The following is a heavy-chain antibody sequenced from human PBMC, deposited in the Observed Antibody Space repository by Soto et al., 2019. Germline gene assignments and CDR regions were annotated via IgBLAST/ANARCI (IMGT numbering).Heavy chain of an antibody. CDR1: GGTFSSYA. Sequence: SVKVSCKASGGTFSSYAISWVRQAPGQGLEWMGGIIPIFGTANYAQKFQGRVTITADESTSTAYMELSSLRSEDTAVYYCAREGNLADSAMVILTPAYDYWGKGTLVTVPS. V-gene: IGHV1-69*13. CDR3: AREGNLADSAMVILTPAYDY. J-gene: IGHJ4*02. CDR2: IIPIFGTA. D-gene: IGHD5-18*01.